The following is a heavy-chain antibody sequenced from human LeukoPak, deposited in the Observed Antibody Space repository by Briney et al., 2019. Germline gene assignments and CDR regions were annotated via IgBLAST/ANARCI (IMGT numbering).Heavy chain of an antibody. CDR3: ARVMPFHSSSWSSTYYFDY. J-gene: IGHJ4*02. V-gene: IGHV4-4*02. CDR1: GGSISSSNW. CDR2: IYHSGST. D-gene: IGHD6-13*01. Sequence: SETLSLTCAVSGGSISSSNWWSWVRQPPGKGLEWIGEIYHSGSTNYNPSLKSRVTISVDKSKNQFSLKLSSVTAADTAVYYCARVMPFHSSSWSSTYYFDYWGQGTLVTASS.